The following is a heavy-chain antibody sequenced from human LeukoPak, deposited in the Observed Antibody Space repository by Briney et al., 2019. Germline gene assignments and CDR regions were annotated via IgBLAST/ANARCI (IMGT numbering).Heavy chain of an antibody. V-gene: IGHV4-59*01. CDR3: ARDGQPNAFDI. CDR1: GGSISSYY. Sequence: PSDTLSLTCTVSGGSISSYYRSGMRQPPGRGLEGMGYIYYSGSTNYNPSLKSRVTISIDTSKNQFSLKLSSVTAADTAVYYCARDGQPNAFDIWGQGTMVTVSS. D-gene: IGHD6-13*01. J-gene: IGHJ3*02. CDR2: IYYSGST.